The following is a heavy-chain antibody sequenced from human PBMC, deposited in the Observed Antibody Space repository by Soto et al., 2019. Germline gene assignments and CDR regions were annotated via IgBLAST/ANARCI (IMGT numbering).Heavy chain of an antibody. Sequence: PSATLSLTCTVSGGSIRNYYWSWIRQPAGKGLEWIGRVYSTGTTNYNPSLRSRVAMSVDTSKNQFSLRLDSVTAADTATYFCARDEYYDSNNWFEHWGLGTLVTVSS. CDR1: GGSIRNYY. CDR3: ARDEYYDSNNWFEH. D-gene: IGHD3-22*01. J-gene: IGHJ5*02. V-gene: IGHV4-4*07. CDR2: VYSTGTT.